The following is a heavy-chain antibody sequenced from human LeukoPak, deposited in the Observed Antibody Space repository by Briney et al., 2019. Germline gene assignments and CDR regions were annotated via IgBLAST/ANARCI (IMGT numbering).Heavy chain of an antibody. V-gene: IGHV4-34*01. Sequence: PSGTLSLTCAVYGGSFSGYYCSWIRQPPGKGLEWIGEINHSGSTNYNSSLKSRVTISVDTSKNQFSLKLSSLTAADTAVYYCAFKGTWGQGTLVTVSS. CDR1: GGSFSGYY. J-gene: IGHJ5*02. CDR3: AFKGT. D-gene: IGHD3-10*01. CDR2: INHSGST.